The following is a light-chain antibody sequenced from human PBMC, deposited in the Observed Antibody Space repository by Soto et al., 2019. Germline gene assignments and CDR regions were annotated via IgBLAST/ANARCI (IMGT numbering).Light chain of an antibody. CDR1: QSITSH. CDR2: AAS. J-gene: IGKJ1*01. Sequence: DIQMTQSPSSLSAYVGDRVIITCRASQSITSHLNWFQQKPGKAPKLLIYAASSLQTGVPSRFSGSGSGTDFTLTISSLQPEDFATYYCQQSYSTPWTFGQGTKVEIK. CDR3: QQSYSTPWT. V-gene: IGKV1-39*01.